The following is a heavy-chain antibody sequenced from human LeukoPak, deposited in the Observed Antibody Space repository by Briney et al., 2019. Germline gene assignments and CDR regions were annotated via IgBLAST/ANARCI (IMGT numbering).Heavy chain of an antibody. J-gene: IGHJ5*02. CDR2: INHSGST. D-gene: IGHD3-10*01. CDR3: ARGKNYYGSGSYYNAKPRPLNWFDP. CDR1: GFTFSSYE. Sequence: GSLRLSCAASGFTFSSYEMNWVRQAPGKGLEWIGEINHSGSTNYNPSLKSRVTISVDTSKNQFSLKLSSVTAADTAVYYCARGKNYYGSGSYYNAKPRPLNWFDPWGQGTLVTVSS. V-gene: IGHV4-34*01.